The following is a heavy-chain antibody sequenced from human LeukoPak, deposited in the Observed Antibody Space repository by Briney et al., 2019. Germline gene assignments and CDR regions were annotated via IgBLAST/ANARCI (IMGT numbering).Heavy chain of an antibody. CDR2: ISGSGGST. CDR1: GFTFSSYA. Sequence: GGSMRLSCAASGFTFSSYAMSRVRQAPGKGLEWGSAISGSGGSTYYADSVKGRFTISRDNSKNTLYLQMNSLRAEDTAVYYCAKVRRGAAMALDAFDISRQGTMVTVSS. D-gene: IGHD5-18*01. J-gene: IGHJ3*02. CDR3: AKVRRGAAMALDAFDI. V-gene: IGHV3-23*01.